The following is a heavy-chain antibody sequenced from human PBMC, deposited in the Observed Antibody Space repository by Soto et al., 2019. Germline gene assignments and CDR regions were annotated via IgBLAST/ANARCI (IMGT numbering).Heavy chain of an antibody. D-gene: IGHD6-19*01. CDR3: AKDRRTDSSGWYRGVVGY. Sequence: GESLKISCAASGFTFSSYAMSWVRQAPGKGLEWVSAISGSGGSTYYADSVKGRFTISRANSKNTLYLQMNSLRAEDTAVYYCAKDRRTDSSGWYRGVVGYWGQGTLVTVSS. CDR1: GFTFSSYA. V-gene: IGHV3-23*01. J-gene: IGHJ4*02. CDR2: ISGSGGST.